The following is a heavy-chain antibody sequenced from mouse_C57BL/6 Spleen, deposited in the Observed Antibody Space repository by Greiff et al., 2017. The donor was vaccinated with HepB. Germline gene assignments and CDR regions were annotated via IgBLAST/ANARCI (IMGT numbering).Heavy chain of an antibody. J-gene: IGHJ2*01. CDR2: IYPGDGDT. Sequence: VQGVESGPELVKPGASVKISCKASGYAFSSSWMNWVKQRPGKGLEWIGRIYPGDGDTNYNGKFKGKATLTADKSSSTAYMQLSSLTSEDSAVYFCARGPGSSFDYWGQGTTLTVSS. V-gene: IGHV1-82*01. CDR1: GYAFSSSW. D-gene: IGHD1-1*01. CDR3: ARGPGSSFDY.